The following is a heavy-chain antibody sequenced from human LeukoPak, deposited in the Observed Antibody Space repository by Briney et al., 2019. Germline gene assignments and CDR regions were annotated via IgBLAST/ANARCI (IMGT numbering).Heavy chain of an antibody. CDR3: ARDDTAIDY. D-gene: IGHD5-18*01. V-gene: IGHV3-74*01. CDR2: ITSDGRTT. J-gene: IGHJ4*02. CDR1: GFTFSRLW. Sequence: GGSLRLSCEGSGFTFSRLWMHWVRQAPGKGLSWVSVITSDGRTTTYADSVKGRFTISRDNAKNMLYLQMSSVRAEDTAVYYCARDDTAIDYWGQGTLVTVSS.